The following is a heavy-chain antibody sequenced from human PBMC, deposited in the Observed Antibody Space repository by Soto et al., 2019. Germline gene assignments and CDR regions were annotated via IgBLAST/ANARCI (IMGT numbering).Heavy chain of an antibody. D-gene: IGHD3-10*01. CDR3: ARGRYGVY. Sequence: QVHLVQSGAEVKKPGASVKVSCKGSGYGFTTYGITWVRQAPGQGLEWMAWISAHNGNTNYAQKLQGRVTVTRDTSTIPAYMEMRSLRSYDTAVYYCARGRYGVYWGQGALVNVSS. J-gene: IGHJ4*02. V-gene: IGHV1-18*01. CDR1: GYGFTTYG. CDR2: ISAHNGNT.